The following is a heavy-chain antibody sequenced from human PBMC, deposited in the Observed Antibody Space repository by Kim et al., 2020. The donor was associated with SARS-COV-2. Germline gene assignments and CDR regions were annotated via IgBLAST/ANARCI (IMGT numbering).Heavy chain of an antibody. D-gene: IGHD3-10*01. Sequence: LKSRVTISVDTSKNQFSLKLSSVTAADTAVYYCARKGDYYGSGPNAFDIWGQGTMVTVSS. V-gene: IGHV4-59*01. J-gene: IGHJ3*02. CDR3: ARKGDYYGSGPNAFDI.